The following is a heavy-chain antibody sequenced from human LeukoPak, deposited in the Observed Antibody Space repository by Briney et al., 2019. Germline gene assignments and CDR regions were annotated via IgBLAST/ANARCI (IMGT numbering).Heavy chain of an antibody. CDR3: ATRESLFLEWLPQGD. CDR1: GGSFSGYY. Sequence: PSETLSLTCAVYGGSFSGYYWCWIRQPPGKGLGWIGEINHSGSTNYNPSLKSRVTISVDTSKNQFSLKLSSVTAADTAVYYCATRESLFLEWLPQGDWGQGTLVTVSS. D-gene: IGHD3-3*01. CDR2: INHSGST. J-gene: IGHJ4*02. V-gene: IGHV4-34*01.